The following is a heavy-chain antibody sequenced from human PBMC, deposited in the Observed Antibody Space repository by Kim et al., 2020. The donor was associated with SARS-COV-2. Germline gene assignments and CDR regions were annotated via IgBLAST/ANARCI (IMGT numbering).Heavy chain of an antibody. J-gene: IGHJ4*02. CDR2: IYPGDSDT. D-gene: IGHD2-2*01. CDR1: GYSFTSYW. CDR3: ARLGPCSSTSCYVDY. V-gene: IGHV5-51*01. Sequence: GESLKISCKGSGYSFTSYWIGWVRQMPGKGLEWMGIIYPGDSDTRYSPSFQGQVTISADKSISTAYLQWSSLKASDTAMYYCARLGPCSSTSCYVDYWGQGTLVTVSS.